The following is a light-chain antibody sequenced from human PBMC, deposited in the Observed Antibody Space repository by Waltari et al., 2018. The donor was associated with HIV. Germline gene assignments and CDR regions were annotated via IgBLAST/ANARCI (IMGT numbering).Light chain of an antibody. J-gene: IGKJ1*01. CDR1: ESLVQSDGNTY. CDR3: MQVTQFPWT. Sequence: DIVMTQTPLTSSVTLGQPASISCKSSESLVQSDGNTYLTWLHQRPGQPPRLLIHKSSRRLSGVPDRFSGSGAGTDFTLKISRIEPEDVGGYYCMQVTQFPWTFGQGTKVEIK. V-gene: IGKV2-24*01. CDR2: KSS.